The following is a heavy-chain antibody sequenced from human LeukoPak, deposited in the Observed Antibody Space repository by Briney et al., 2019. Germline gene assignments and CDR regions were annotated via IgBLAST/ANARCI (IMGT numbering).Heavy chain of an antibody. V-gene: IGHV4-39*01. Sequence: SETLSLTCTVSGGSISSSSYYWGWIRQPPGKGLEWIGSIYYSGSTYYNPSLKSRVTISVDTSKNQFSLKLSSVTAADTAVYYCARISSYDFWSGYHDYYYYGMDVWGQGTTVIVSS. J-gene: IGHJ6*02. CDR2: IYYSGST. D-gene: IGHD3-3*01. CDR1: GGSISSSSYY. CDR3: ARISSYDFWSGYHDYYYYGMDV.